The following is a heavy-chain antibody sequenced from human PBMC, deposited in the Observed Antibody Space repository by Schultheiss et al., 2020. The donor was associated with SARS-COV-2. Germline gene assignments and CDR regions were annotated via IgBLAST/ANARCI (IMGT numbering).Heavy chain of an antibody. CDR3: VRLVPAAILSDYYYYMDV. D-gene: IGHD2-2*02. CDR1: GASFTDNY. CDR2: INHSGSS. Sequence: SETLSLTCAVYGASFTDNYWTWIRQSPGNGLEWIGEINHSGSSNQNPSLRSRVTLSVDTSKNQISLKLSSVTAADTAVYYCVRLVPAAILSDYYYYMDVWGKGTTVTFSS. J-gene: IGHJ6*03. V-gene: IGHV4-34*01.